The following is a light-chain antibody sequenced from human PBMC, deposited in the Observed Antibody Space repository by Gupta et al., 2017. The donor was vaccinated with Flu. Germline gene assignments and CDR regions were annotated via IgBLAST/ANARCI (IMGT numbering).Light chain of an antibody. J-gene: IGKJ2*01. CDR2: GAS. CDR3: QQTDSIPYT. CDR1: QRISNF. V-gene: IGKV1-39*01. Sequence: DIQMTQSPFSLSASVGDRVTITCRASQRISNFLNWYQQKPGKAPRLLIYGASSLQSGVPSRFSGSESGTDFSLTISSLQPEDFATYYCQQTDSIPYTFGQGTKLEIK.